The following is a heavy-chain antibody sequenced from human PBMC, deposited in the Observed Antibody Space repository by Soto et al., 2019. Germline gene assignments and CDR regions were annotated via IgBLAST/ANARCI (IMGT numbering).Heavy chain of an antibody. Sequence: PGGSLRLSCAASGFSFSNYDMNWFRQTPVKGLEWVSYISSGSSTIYYADSVKGRFTVSRDNAKNSLYLEMNSLRAEDTAVYYFVRPAPRPALFWCQG. V-gene: IGHV3-48*01. CDR1: GFSFSNYD. CDR3: VRPAPRPALF. CDR2: ISSGSSTI. D-gene: IGHD2-15*01. J-gene: IGHJ4*01.